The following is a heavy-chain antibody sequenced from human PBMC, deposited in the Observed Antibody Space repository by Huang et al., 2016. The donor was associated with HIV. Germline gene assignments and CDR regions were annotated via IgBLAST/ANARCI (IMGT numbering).Heavy chain of an antibody. J-gene: IGHJ5*02. CDR2: IAYDGNYK. CDR1: EFTFSDYA. D-gene: IGHD6-13*01. V-gene: IGHV3-30*18. Sequence: QVQLVESGGGVVQPGRSLRLSCAASEFTFSDYAMHWVRQAPGKGVEWLAVIAYDGNYKNHADSVKGRVTISRDNSKNTLYLEMNSLRAEDTAVYFCAKEIAVPGSRWFDPWGQGTLVTVSS. CDR3: AKEIAVPGSRWFDP.